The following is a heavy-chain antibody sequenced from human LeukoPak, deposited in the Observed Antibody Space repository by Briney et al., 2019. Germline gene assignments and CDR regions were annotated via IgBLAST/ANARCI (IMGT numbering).Heavy chain of an antibody. CDR3: ARDRPAWLRRPLPEIN. J-gene: IGHJ4*02. Sequence: GGSLRLSCAASGFTFSSYWMSWVRQAPGKGLEWVANIKQDGSEKYYVDSVKGRFTISRDNAKNSLYLQMNSLRAEDTAVYYCARDRPAWLRRPLPEINWGQGTLVTVSS. CDR1: GFTFSSYW. D-gene: IGHD5-12*01. CDR2: IKQDGSEK. V-gene: IGHV3-7*01.